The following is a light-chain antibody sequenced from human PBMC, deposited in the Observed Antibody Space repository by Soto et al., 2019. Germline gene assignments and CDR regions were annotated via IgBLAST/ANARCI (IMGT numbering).Light chain of an antibody. CDR1: QSISSY. CDR2: AAS. Sequence: IQMTQSPSSLSASVGDRVTITCRASQSISSYLNWYHQKPGKAPKLLIYAASSLQSGVPSRFSGSGSGTDFTLTISSLQPEDFATYYCQQSYSTPQTFGQRTKVDTK. J-gene: IGKJ1*01. V-gene: IGKV1-39*01. CDR3: QQSYSTPQT.